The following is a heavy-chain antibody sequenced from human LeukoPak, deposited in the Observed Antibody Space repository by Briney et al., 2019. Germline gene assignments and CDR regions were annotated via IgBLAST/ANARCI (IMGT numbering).Heavy chain of an antibody. J-gene: IGHJ4*02. CDR3: AKRPMGYNPPPFDY. CDR2: ISYDGSNK. Sequence: GGSLRLSCAASGFTFSSYGMHWVRQAPGKGLEWVAVISYDGSNKYYADSVKGRFTISRDNSKNTLYLQMNSLRAEDTAVYYCAKRPMGYNPPPFDYWGQGTLVTVSS. V-gene: IGHV3-30*18. D-gene: IGHD5-24*01. CDR1: GFTFSSYG.